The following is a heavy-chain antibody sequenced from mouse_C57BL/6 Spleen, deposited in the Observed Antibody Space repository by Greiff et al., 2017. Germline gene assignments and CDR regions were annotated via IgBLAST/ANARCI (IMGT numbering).Heavy chain of an antibody. D-gene: IGHD1-1*01. CDR3: ARARDYYGSSRSEYFDV. J-gene: IGHJ1*03. V-gene: IGHV5-16*01. Sequence: EVKVVESEGGLVQPGSSMKLSCTASGFTFSDYYMAWVRQVPEKGLEWVANINYDGSSTYYLDSLKSRFIISRDNAKNILYLQMSSLKSEDTATYYCARARDYYGSSRSEYFDVWGTGTTVTVSS. CDR1: GFTFSDYY. CDR2: INYDGSST.